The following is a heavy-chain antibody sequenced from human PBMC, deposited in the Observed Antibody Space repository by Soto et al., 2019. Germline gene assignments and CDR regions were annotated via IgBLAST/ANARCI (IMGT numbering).Heavy chain of an antibody. V-gene: IGHV1-69*19. CDR3: AREVQVQTPAFVY. Sequence: QVQLVQSGAEMKKPGSSVKVSCQSSGGTFNTYAMNWVRQAPGQGTEWMGAISPMLGAANYATKFQGRVTITADEATATSYMQLSSLTSKDPALYFCAREVQVQTPAFVYWGQGTLVTVSS. J-gene: IGHJ4*02. CDR2: ISPMLGAA. D-gene: IGHD3-10*01. CDR1: GGTFNTYA.